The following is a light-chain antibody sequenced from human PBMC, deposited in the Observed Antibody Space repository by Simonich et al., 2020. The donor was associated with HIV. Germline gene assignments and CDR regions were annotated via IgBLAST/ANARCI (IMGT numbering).Light chain of an antibody. J-gene: IGLJ3*02. V-gene: IGLV1-44*01. CDR1: SSNIGSNT. CDR2: SNK. Sequence: QSVLTQPPSASGTPGQRVTISCSGSSSNIGSNTVNWYQQLPGTAPKLLIYSNKRLPSGVPDRFSGSKSGTSSSLAISGLQSEDEADYYCAAWDDSLNGPVFGGGTKLTVL. CDR3: AAWDDSLNGPV.